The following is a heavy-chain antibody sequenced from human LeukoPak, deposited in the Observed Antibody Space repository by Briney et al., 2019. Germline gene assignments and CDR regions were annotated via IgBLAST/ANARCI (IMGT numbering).Heavy chain of an antibody. CDR1: GYTFTLYA. CDR3: ARDLVVVTATEQYNWFDP. J-gene: IGHJ5*02. V-gene: IGHV7-4-1*02. Sequence: GASVTVSFTASGYTFTLYAMNWVRQAPGQGLEWMGWINTNTGNPMYAQGFTGRFVFSLDTSVSTAYLQISSLKAEDTAVYYCARDLVVVTATEQYNWFDPWGQGTLVTVSS. D-gene: IGHD2-21*02. CDR2: INTNTGNP.